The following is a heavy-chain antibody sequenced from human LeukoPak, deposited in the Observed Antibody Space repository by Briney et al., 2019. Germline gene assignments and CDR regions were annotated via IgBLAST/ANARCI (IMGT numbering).Heavy chain of an antibody. CDR3: ARHGGTVTRPTYYYYGMDV. J-gene: IGHJ6*02. CDR1: GGSISSYY. V-gene: IGHV4-59*08. Sequence: PSETLSLTCTVSGGSISSYYWSWIRQPPGKGLEWIGYIYYSGSTNYNPSLKSRVTISVDTSNNQFSLKLTSVTAADTAVYYCARHGGTVTRPTYYYYGMDVWGQGTTVTVSS. D-gene: IGHD4-17*01. CDR2: IYYSGST.